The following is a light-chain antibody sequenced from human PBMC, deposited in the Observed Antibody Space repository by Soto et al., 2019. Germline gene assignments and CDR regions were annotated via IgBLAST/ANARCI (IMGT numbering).Light chain of an antibody. CDR2: DAS. J-gene: IGKJ1*01. Sequence: DIQRTQSPSTLSASVGDRATITCRASQSISSWLAWYQQKPGKAPKLLIYDASSLASGVPSRFSGSGSGTEFTLTISSLQPDDFATYYCQHYNSYSEAFGQGTKVDIK. CDR1: QSISSW. CDR3: QHYNSYSEA. V-gene: IGKV1-5*01.